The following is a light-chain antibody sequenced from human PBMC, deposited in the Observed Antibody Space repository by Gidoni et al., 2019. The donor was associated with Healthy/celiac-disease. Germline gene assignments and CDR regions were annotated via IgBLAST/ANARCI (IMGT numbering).Light chain of an antibody. Sequence: QSALTQTASVSGSPGQSITISCTGTSSDVGSYKLVSWYHQHPGKAPKLMIYEGSKRPSGVSNRFSGSKSGNTASLTISGLQAEDEADYYCCSYAGSYVVFGGGNKLTVL. J-gene: IGLJ2*01. V-gene: IGLV2-23*01. CDR2: EGS. CDR3: CSYAGSYVV. CDR1: SSDVGSYKL.